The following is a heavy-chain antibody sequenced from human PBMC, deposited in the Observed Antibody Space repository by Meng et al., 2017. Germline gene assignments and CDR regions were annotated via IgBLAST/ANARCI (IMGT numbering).Heavy chain of an antibody. J-gene: IGHJ4*02. D-gene: IGHD3-10*01. CDR2: INHSGST. Sequence: SETLSLTCTVSGGSISSSSYYWGWIRQPPGKGLEWIGEINHSGSTNYNPSLKSRVTISVDTSKNQFSLKLSSVTAADTAVYYCARGRYYYGSGSYYNFRYFDYWGQGTLVTVSS. CDR3: ARGRYYYGSGSYYNFRYFDY. V-gene: IGHV4-39*07. CDR1: GGSISSSSYY.